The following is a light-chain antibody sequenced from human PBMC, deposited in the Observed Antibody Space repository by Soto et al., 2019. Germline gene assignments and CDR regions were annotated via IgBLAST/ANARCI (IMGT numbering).Light chain of an antibody. CDR3: CSYAGSSTFV. J-gene: IGLJ3*02. CDR1: TSDFGNYNL. CDR2: EGS. Sequence: QSVLTQPASVSGSPGQSITISCTGTTSDFGNYNLVSWYQHYPGQAPKLILYEGSKRPSGVSNRFSGSKFGNTASLTISGLQAEDEADYYCCSYAGSSTFVFGGGTKLTVL. V-gene: IGLV2-23*03.